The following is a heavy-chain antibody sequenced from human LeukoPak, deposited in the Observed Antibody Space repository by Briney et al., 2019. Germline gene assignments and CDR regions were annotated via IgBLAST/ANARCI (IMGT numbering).Heavy chain of an antibody. Sequence: GGPLRLFCAASGFIFSSFAMSWVRHAPGKGLVWVSDIIGCGGSTYYADSVKGRFTISRDNSKSTQYLQMNSLRAEDTAVYYCAKGAYTPLVISFDIWGQGTMVTVSA. J-gene: IGHJ3*02. D-gene: IGHD5-18*01. CDR1: GFIFSSFA. CDR2: IIGCGGST. CDR3: AKGAYTPLVISFDI. V-gene: IGHV3-23*01.